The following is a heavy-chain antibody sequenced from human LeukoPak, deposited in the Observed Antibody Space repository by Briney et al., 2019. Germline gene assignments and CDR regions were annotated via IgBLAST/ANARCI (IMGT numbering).Heavy chain of an antibody. CDR2: ISSSGSTI. J-gene: IGHJ4*02. V-gene: IGHV3-11*01. Sequence: GGSLRLSCAASGFTFSDYYMSWIRQAPGKGLEWVSYISSSGSTIYYADSVKGRFTISRDNAKNSLYLQMSSLRAEDTAVYYCATGGSNWNYQYYFEYWGQGTLVTVSS. D-gene: IGHD1-7*01. CDR3: ATGGSNWNYQYYFEY. CDR1: GFTFSDYY.